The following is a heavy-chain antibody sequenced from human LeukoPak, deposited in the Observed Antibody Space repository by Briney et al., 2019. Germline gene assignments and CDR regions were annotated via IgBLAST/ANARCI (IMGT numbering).Heavy chain of an antibody. CDR3: TRDLYGDRDY. D-gene: IGHD4-17*01. J-gene: IGHJ4*02. V-gene: IGHV3-74*01. CDR2: INPDGSYT. Sequence: GGSLRLSCAASGFTFSSYWMHWVRQPPGQGLLWVSRINPDGSYTSYADSVKGRFTISRDNAKNTLYLHMNTLRAEDTAVYYCTRDLYGDRDYWGQGTLVTVSS. CDR1: GFTFSSYW.